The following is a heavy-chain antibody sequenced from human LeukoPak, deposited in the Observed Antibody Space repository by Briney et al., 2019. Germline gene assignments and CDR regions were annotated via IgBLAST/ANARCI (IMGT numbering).Heavy chain of an antibody. CDR2: ISSSSSYI. V-gene: IGHV3-21*01. J-gene: IGHJ6*02. D-gene: IGHD3-3*01. CDR3: ARDAPPKYYDFWGGYYYYYGMDV. Sequence: GGSLRLSCAASGFTFSSYSMNWVRQAPGKGLEWVSSISSSSSYIYYADSVKGRFTISRDNAKNSLYLQMNSLRAEDTAVYYCARDAPPKYYDFWGGYYYYYGMDVWGQGTTVTVPS. CDR1: GFTFSSYS.